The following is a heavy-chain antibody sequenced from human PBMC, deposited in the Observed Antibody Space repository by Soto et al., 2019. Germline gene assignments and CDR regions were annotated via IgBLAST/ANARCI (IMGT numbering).Heavy chain of an antibody. CDR1: GYTFTSYG. CDR2: ISAYNGNT. Sequence: ASVKVSCKASGYTFTSYGISWVRQAPGRGLEWMGWISAYNGNTNYAQKLQGRVTMTTDTSTSTAYMELRSLRSDDTAVYYCARDQPAIRLDHSGWPIWGQGTLVTVSS. D-gene: IGHD6-19*01. V-gene: IGHV1-18*04. J-gene: IGHJ4*02. CDR3: ARDQPAIRLDHSGWPI.